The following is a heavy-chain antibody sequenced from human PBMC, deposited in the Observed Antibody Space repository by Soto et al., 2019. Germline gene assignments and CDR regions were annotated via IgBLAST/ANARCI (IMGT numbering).Heavy chain of an antibody. CDR2: ISFDGSNK. D-gene: IGHD3-16*01. Sequence: PGGSLRLSCAASGFSFGTYAIHWVRQAPGKGLEWVAVISFDGSNKFYADSVKGQFTISRDNSKNTLYLQMNSLTAEDTAMYYCARDPSYAVFDIWGQGAMVTVSS. CDR1: GFSFGTYA. CDR3: ARDPSYAVFDI. V-gene: IGHV3-30-3*01. J-gene: IGHJ3*02.